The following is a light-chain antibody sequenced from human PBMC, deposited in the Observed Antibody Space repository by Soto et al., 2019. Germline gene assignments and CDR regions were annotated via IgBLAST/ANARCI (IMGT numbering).Light chain of an antibody. V-gene: IGKV3-11*01. J-gene: IGKJ5*01. CDR1: QSVSSY. CDR2: DAS. CDR3: QHRMNWPLT. Sequence: EIVLTQSPATLSLSPGARAALSCRASQSVSSYLAWYQQKPGQAPRLLIYDASNRATGIPARFSGSGSETDFTLTISSLEPEDFAVYYCQHRMNWPLTFGQGTRLEIK.